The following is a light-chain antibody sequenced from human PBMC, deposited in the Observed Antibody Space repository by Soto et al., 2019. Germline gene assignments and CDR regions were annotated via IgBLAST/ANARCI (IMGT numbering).Light chain of an antibody. CDR3: QQYNNWPPTWT. V-gene: IGKV3-15*01. Sequence: EIVMTQSAATLSVSPGERATLSYRASQSVSSNLAWYQQKPGQAPRLLIYGASTRATGIPARFSGSGSGTEFTLTISSLQFEDFAVYYCQQYNNWPPTWTCGQGTKVEIK. J-gene: IGKJ1*01. CDR2: GAS. CDR1: QSVSSN.